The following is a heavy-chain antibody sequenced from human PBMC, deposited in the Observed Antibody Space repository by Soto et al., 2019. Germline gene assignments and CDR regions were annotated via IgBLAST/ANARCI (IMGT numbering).Heavy chain of an antibody. V-gene: IGHV3-53*01. J-gene: IGHJ4*02. CDR1: GFTVSSNY. D-gene: IGHD6-13*01. Sequence: PGGSLRLSCAASGFTVSSNYMIWVRQAPGKGLEWVSLIYSGGNTYFADSVKGRFTISRDNSKNTLYLQMNSLKAEDTAVYYCARTLSSWYYFDYWGQGTLVTVSS. CDR2: IYSGGNT. CDR3: ARTLSSWYYFDY.